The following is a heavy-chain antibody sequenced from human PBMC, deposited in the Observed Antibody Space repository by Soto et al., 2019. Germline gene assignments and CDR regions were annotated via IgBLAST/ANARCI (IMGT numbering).Heavy chain of an antibody. CDR2: IKQDGSEK. J-gene: IGHJ6*02. CDR3: ARSNRGPMVV. V-gene: IGHV3-7*01. CDR1: GFTFGRYW. Sequence: GGSPRRACAYSGFTFGRYWMRWVRQAPGKGLECVANIKQDGSEKYYVDSVKGRFTISRDNAKNSLYLQMNRRSAEDTAVYYCARSNRGPMVVWGQGTTVAVSS. D-gene: IGHD2-8*01.